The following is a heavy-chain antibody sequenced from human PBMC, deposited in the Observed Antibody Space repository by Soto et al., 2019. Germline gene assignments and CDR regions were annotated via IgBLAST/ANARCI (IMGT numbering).Heavy chain of an antibody. J-gene: IGHJ4*02. D-gene: IGHD5-12*01. Sequence: QITLKESGPTLVKPTQTLTLTCTFSGFSLSTSGVGVGWIRQPPGKALEWLTLIYWDDDKRYSPSPKRRLTITTDTSKNHVVLTMTNMDPVDTATYYCAHVSGGYDNFDYWGQGTLVTVSS. CDR2: IYWDDDK. CDR1: GFSLSTSGVG. V-gene: IGHV2-5*02. CDR3: AHVSGGYDNFDY.